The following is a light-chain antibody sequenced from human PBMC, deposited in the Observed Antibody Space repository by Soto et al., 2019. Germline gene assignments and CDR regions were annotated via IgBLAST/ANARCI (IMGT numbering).Light chain of an antibody. CDR1: QSINNW. Sequence: DIQMTQSPSTLSASVGDRVTITCRASQSINNWLAWYQQKPGKAPKLLIYDASSLESGVTSRFSGSGSGTEFTLTISSLQPDDFATYYCQQYNSYPWTLGQGTKVDIK. J-gene: IGKJ1*01. V-gene: IGKV1-5*01. CDR3: QQYNSYPWT. CDR2: DAS.